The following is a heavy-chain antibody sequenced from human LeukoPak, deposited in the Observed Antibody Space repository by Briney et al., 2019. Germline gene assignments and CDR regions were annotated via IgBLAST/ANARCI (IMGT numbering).Heavy chain of an antibody. CDR2: INHSGST. CDR3: AKDLGSTWYDHLDY. J-gene: IGHJ4*02. D-gene: IGHD6-13*01. CDR1: GGSFSGYY. Sequence: SETLSLTCAVYGGSFSGYYWSWIRQPPGKGLEWIGEINHSGSTNYNPSLKSRVTISVDTSKNQFSLKLSSVTAADTAVYYCAKDLGSTWYDHLDYWGQGTLVTVSS. V-gene: IGHV4-34*01.